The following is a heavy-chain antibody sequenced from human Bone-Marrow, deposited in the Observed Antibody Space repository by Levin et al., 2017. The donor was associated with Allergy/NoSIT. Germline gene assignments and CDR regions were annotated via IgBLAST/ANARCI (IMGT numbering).Heavy chain of an antibody. V-gene: IGHV3-15*07. D-gene: IGHD1-26*01. CDR1: GFTFSNAW. CDR2: IKSKTDGGTT. J-gene: IGHJ4*02. CDR3: TTDHPPSGSYFDY. Sequence: GESLKISCAASGFTFSNAWMNWVRQAPGKGLEWVGRIKSKTDGGTTDYAAPVKGRFTISRDDSKNTLYLQMNSLKTEDTAVYYCTTDHPPSGSYFDYWGQGTLVTVSS.